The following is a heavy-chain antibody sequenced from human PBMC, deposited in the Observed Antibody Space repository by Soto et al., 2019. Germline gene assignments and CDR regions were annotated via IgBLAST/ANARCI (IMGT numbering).Heavy chain of an antibody. D-gene: IGHD1-1*01. CDR1: GFTFSSYA. V-gene: IGHV3-30-3*01. CDR2: ITHDGSDK. J-gene: IGHJ5*02. Sequence: VQLVESGGGAVQPGRSLRLSCGASGFTFSSYAMHWVRQAPGKGLEWVAVITHDGSDKVYGDSVKGRFTISRDNLKNMLYAQLNSLKAEDTAMYYCAKDIQGGYNWGDGFDPWGQGTLVIVSS. CDR3: AKDIQGGYNWGDGFDP.